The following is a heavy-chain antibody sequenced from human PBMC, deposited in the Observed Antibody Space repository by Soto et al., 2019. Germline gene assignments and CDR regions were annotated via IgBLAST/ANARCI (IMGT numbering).Heavy chain of an antibody. CDR3: VREYTSSLTFDY. Sequence: PGESLKISCEGSGYSFPNYWIGWVRQMPGKGLEWMGFIYPGDSDTKYNPSFQGQVTISVDKSLRTAYLQWSGLKASDTAMYYCVREYTSSLTFDYWGQGTLVPSPQ. V-gene: IGHV5-51*01. D-gene: IGHD2-2*01. CDR1: GYSFPNYW. CDR2: IYPGDSDT. J-gene: IGHJ4*02.